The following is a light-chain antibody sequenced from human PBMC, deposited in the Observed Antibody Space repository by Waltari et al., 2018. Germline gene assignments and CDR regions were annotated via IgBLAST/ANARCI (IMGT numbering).Light chain of an antibody. J-gene: IGKJ3*01. V-gene: IGKV1-33*01. CDR1: QPITNY. Sequence: DIQLTQSQSSLSASVGDRLTITCQASQPITNYLNWYQQKPGKAPELLIYDASKLQTGVPSRFSGSQSGTEFTFTIASLQPEDVATYYCQRYDNLPEFAFGPGTKVNVK. CDR3: QRYDNLPEFA. CDR2: DAS.